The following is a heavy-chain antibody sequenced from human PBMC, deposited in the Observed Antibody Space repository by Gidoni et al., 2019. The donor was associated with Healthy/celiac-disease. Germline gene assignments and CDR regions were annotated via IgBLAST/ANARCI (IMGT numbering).Heavy chain of an antibody. CDR3: ARVWWPGPHDAFDI. J-gene: IGHJ3*02. Sequence: EVQLVESGGGLVQPGGSLRLSCAAPGFTFSSYWMSWVRQAPGKGLEWVANIKQDGSEKYYVDSVKGRFTISRDNAKNSLYLQMNSLRAEDTAVYYCARVWWPGPHDAFDIWGHGTMVTVSS. D-gene: IGHD2-8*02. CDR2: IKQDGSEK. CDR1: GFTFSSYW. V-gene: IGHV3-7*01.